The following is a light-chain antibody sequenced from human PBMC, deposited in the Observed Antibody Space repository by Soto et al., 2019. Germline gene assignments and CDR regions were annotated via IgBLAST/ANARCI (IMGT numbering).Light chain of an antibody. V-gene: IGKV1-12*01. Sequence: DIQITQSPSSLSASVGDRVSITCRASQDISNWLAWFQQKPGKAPKLLIFSASSLQSGVPSRFSGSGSGTDFTLTITNLQPEDFATYYCQQANTFPFTFGQGTRLEIK. CDR1: QDISNW. J-gene: IGKJ5*01. CDR2: SAS. CDR3: QQANTFPFT.